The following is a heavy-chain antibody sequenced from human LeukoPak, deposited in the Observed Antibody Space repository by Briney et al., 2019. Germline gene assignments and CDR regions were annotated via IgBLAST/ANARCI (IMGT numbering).Heavy chain of an antibody. Sequence: VSVTVSCKASGGTFSSYAISWVRQAPGQGLEWMGWISAYNGNTNYAQKLQGRVTMTTDTSTSTAYMELRSLRSDDTAVYYCAREGYSSSWYMGGLDYWGQGTLVTVSS. CDR3: AREGYSSSWYMGGLDY. J-gene: IGHJ4*02. D-gene: IGHD6-13*01. CDR1: GGTFSSYA. CDR2: ISAYNGNT. V-gene: IGHV1-18*01.